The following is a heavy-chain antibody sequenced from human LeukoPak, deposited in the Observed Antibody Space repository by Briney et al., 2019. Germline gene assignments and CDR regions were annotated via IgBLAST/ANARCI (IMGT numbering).Heavy chain of an antibody. D-gene: IGHD3-3*02. CDR3: ARGRAFFD. Sequence: SETLSLTCTVYGGSFSGYCWSWIRQSPGKGLEWIGEINHSGSTNYNPSLKSRVTISVDTSKNQFSLKLSSVTAADTAVYYCARGRAFFDWGQGTLVTVSS. CDR1: GGSFSGYC. CDR2: INHSGST. J-gene: IGHJ4*02. V-gene: IGHV4-34*01.